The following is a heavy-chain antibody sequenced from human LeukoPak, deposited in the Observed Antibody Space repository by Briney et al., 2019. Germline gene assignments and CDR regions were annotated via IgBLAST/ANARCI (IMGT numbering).Heavy chain of an antibody. V-gene: IGHV3-23*01. CDR3: AKDQRFAAAGSGAAFDT. D-gene: IGHD6-13*01. J-gene: IGHJ3*02. CDR2: ISGSGGSA. CDR1: GFTFSSYV. Sequence: GGSLRLSCAASGFTFSSYVMSWVRQAPGKGLEWVSGISGSGGSAYYADSVKGRFTISRDNSKNTLYLQMNSLRAEDTAVYYCAKDQRFAAAGSGAAFDTRGQGTMVTVSS.